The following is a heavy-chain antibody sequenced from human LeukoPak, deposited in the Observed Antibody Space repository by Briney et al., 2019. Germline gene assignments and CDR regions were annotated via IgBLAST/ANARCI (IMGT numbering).Heavy chain of an antibody. J-gene: IGHJ3*02. CDR2: IYTSGST. V-gene: IGHV4-4*07. CDR1: GGSISSYY. D-gene: IGHD5-12*01. Sequence: KTSETLSLTCTVSGGSISSYYWSWIRQPAGKGLEWIGRIYTSGSTNYNPSLKSRVTMSVDTSKNQFSLKLSSVTAADTAVYYCARQAGGYGASHAFDIWGQGTMVTVSS. CDR3: ARQAGGYGASHAFDI.